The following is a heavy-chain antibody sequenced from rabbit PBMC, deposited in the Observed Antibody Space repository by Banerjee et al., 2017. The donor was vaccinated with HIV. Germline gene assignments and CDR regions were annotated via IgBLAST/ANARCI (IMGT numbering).Heavy chain of an antibody. CDR3: ARYPDGYAGYAYGLDL. D-gene: IGHD6-1*01. Sequence: QQQLEESGGGLVKPGGTLTLTCKASGIDFSSYYYMCWVRQAPGKGLEWIACIYAGSSGSTYYASWAKGRFTISKTSSTTVTLQMTSLTAADTATYFCARYPDGYAGYAYGLDLWGQGTLVTVS. CDR2: IYAGSSGST. J-gene: IGHJ3*01. V-gene: IGHV1S45*01. CDR1: GIDFSSYYY.